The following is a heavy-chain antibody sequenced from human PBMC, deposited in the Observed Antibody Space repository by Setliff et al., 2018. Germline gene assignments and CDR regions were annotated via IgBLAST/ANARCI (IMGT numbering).Heavy chain of an antibody. J-gene: IGHJ4*02. CDR3: VRTQCTATSCFYLPY. CDR1: GASVSSFYYY. Sequence: SQTLSLTCNVSGASVSSFYYYWAWIRQPPGKGLEYIGHISHAVSASYSPSLKSRLSISADTSKNQFSLKLTSVTAADTAVYYCVRTQCTATSCFYLPYWGQGTVVTVSS. CDR2: ISHAVSA. D-gene: IGHD2-2*01. V-gene: IGHV4-30-4*01.